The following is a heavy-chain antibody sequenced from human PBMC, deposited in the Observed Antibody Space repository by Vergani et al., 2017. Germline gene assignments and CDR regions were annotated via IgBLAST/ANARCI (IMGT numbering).Heavy chain of an antibody. J-gene: IGHJ1*01. Sequence: QVHLVESGGGVVQPGRSLRLSCVVSGFTSSYYGMHWVRQAPGKGLEWVAVISYDGTQKYYADSVKGRFTISRDNSKSTHYLQMNSLRTEDTAVYYCATKSCGTPGCQIGYFREWGEGTLVTDS. D-gene: IGHD1-1*01. CDR3: ATKSCGTPGCQIGYFRE. V-gene: IGHV3-30*03. CDR1: GFTSSYYG. CDR2: ISYDGTQK.